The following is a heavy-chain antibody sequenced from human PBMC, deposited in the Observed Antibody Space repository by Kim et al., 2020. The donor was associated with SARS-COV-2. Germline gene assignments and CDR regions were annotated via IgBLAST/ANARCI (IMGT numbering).Heavy chain of an antibody. CDR1: GYTFTSYY. J-gene: IGHJ4*02. V-gene: IGHV1-46*01. CDR2: INPSGGSR. CDR3: ARGAAGYEYYIDY. D-gene: IGHD3-9*01. Sequence: ASVKVSCKASGYTFTSYYINWLRQAPGQGLEWMGRINPSGGSRSSAQKFQDRVTMTSDTSASSVYMELSSLTPDDTAVYYRARGAAGYEYYIDYWGQGTLVSVSS.